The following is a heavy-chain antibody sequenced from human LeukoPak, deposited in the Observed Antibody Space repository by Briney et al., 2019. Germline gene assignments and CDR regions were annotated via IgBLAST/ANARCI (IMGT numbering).Heavy chain of an antibody. V-gene: IGHV1-18*01. J-gene: IGHJ5*02. D-gene: IGHD6-13*01. CDR2: ISAYNGNT. CDR3: ARNPSSQGSSWYLGSFDWFDP. Sequence: GASVKVSCKASGYTFTSYGISWVRQAPGQGLEWMGWISAYNGNTNYAQKLQGRVTMTTDTSTSTAYMELRSLRSDDTAVYYCARNPSSQGSSWYLGSFDWFDPWGQGTLVTVSS. CDR1: GYTFTSYG.